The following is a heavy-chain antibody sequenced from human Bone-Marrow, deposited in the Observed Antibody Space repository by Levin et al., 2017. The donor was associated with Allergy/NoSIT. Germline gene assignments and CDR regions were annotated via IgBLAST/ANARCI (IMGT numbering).Heavy chain of an antibody. CDR1: GFTFSSYT. Sequence: SGGSLRLSCAASGFTFSSYTMNWVRQAPGKGLEWVSSISSGSAYIHYADPVKGRFTISRDNARNSLFLQLNSLRVEDTAVYYCAREMLTGTYVPFDYWGQGTLVTVSS. D-gene: IGHD3-9*01. CDR3: AREMLTGTYVPFDY. CDR2: ISSGSAYI. V-gene: IGHV3-21*06. J-gene: IGHJ4*02.